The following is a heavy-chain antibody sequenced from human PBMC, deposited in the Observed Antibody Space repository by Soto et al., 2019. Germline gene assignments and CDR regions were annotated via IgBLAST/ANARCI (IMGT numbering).Heavy chain of an antibody. J-gene: IGHJ4*02. D-gene: IGHD2-15*01. V-gene: IGHV3-23*01. Sequence: EVQLLESGGGLLQPGGSLRLSCAASGFTCRTYAMNWVRQAPGKGLEWVSSISGSGEKTFYADSVRGRFTISRDNSKNALFLQMNSLRAEDTAVYYCAMEGCSGGSCWSWGQGTLVTVSS. CDR2: ISGSGEKT. CDR1: GFTCRTYA. CDR3: AMEGCSGGSCWS.